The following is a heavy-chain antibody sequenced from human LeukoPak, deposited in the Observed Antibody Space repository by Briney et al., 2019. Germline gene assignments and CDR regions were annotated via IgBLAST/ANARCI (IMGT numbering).Heavy chain of an antibody. D-gene: IGHD3-22*01. CDR2: ISGSGGST. CDR3: ARDVGIQLLLGDYFDY. J-gene: IGHJ4*02. V-gene: IGHV3-23*01. Sequence: GGSLRLSCAASGFTFSSYAMSWVRQAPGKGLEWVSAISGSGGSTYYADSVKGRFTISRDNSKNTLYLQMNSLRAADTAVYYCARDVGIQLLLGDYFDYWGQGILVTVSS. CDR1: GFTFSSYA.